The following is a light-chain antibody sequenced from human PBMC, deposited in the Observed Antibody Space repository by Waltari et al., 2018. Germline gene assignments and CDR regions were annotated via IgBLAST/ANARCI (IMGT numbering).Light chain of an antibody. J-gene: IGKJ4*01. CDR3: QQYTTYSLIT. CDR1: QNIGSW. CDR2: KTS. Sequence: DIQMTQSPSTLSASVGDRVTITCRASQNIGSWLAWYQQKPGKVPKLLMFKTSSLEGGVPPRFSGSGSGTEFTLTISSMQPDDFATYYCQQYTTYSLITFGGGTRVEI. V-gene: IGKV1-5*03.